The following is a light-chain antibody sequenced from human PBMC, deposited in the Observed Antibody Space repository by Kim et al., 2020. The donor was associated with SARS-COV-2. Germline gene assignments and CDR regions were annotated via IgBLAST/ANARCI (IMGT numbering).Light chain of an antibody. Sequence: ALGQTVRITCLGDSLRSYYASWYQQKPGQAPVLVIYGKNNRPSGIPDRFSGSSSGNTASLTITGVQAEEEADYYCNSRDSSGNHLVFGGGTKLTVL. CDR3: NSRDSSGNHLV. V-gene: IGLV3-19*01. CDR1: SLRSYY. J-gene: IGLJ3*02. CDR2: GKN.